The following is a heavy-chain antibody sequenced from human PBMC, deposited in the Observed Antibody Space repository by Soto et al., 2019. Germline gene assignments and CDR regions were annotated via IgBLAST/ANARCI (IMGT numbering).Heavy chain of an antibody. CDR2: VSHDGSNE. Sequence: QVQLVESGGGVVQPGRSLRLSCAASGFTFRYSGMHWVRQTPGKGLEWVALVSHDGSNEYYADSVKGRFTISRDNFKNTLYLQMNSLRAEDTAVYYCAKTLHGDSTGAFDCWGLGSLVTVSS. V-gene: IGHV3-30*18. CDR1: GFTFRYSG. CDR3: AKTLHGDSTGAFDC. J-gene: IGHJ4*02. D-gene: IGHD2-21*02.